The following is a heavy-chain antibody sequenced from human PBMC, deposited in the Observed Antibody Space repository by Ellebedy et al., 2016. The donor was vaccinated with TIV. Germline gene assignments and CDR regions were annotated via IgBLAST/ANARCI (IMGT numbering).Heavy chain of an antibody. CDR1: GFIFSSYA. CDR2: ISGSGGST. D-gene: IGHD3-10*01. J-gene: IGHJ6*02. Sequence: GGSLRLSXATSGFIFSSYAMSWVRQAPGKGLEWVSAISGSGGSTYYADSVKGRFTISRDNSKNTLYLQMNSLRAEDTAVYYCAKALWFEHHYYYGMDVWGQGTTVTVSS. CDR3: AKALWFEHHYYYGMDV. V-gene: IGHV3-23*01.